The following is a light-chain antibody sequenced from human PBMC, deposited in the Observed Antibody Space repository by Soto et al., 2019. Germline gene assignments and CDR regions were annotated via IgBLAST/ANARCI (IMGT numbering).Light chain of an antibody. J-gene: IGKJ1*01. CDR3: QHYNSYSEA. Sequence: DIQMTQSPSTLSGSVGDRVTITCRASQTISSWLAWYQQKPGKAPKLLIYKASTLKSGVPSRFSGSGSGTEFTLTISSLQPDDFATYYCQHYNSYSEACGQGTKVDNK. CDR1: QTISSW. CDR2: KAS. V-gene: IGKV1-5*03.